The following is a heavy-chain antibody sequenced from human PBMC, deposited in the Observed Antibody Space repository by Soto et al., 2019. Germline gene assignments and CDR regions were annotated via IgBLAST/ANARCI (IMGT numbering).Heavy chain of an antibody. CDR3: ASSYGSGYRAFDY. D-gene: IGHD3-10*01. V-gene: IGHV1-69*02. CDR2: VNPILSMS. Sequence: QVQLVQSGAEVKRPGSSVKVSCKASGDTFNLYSINWVRQAPGVGLEWVGRVNPILSMSNYAQRFQGRVTMTADKSTNTAYMELRSLRSEDTAIYYCASSYGSGYRAFDYWGQGALVTVSS. J-gene: IGHJ4*02. CDR1: GDTFNLYS.